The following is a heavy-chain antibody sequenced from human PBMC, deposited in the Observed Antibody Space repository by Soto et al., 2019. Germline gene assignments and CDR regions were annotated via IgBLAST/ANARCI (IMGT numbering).Heavy chain of an antibody. CDR2: INGDGSST. Sequence: ELQLVQSGGGLVQPGGSLRLSCAASGFGFSNYWMHWVRQAPGKGLVWVSRINGDGSSTSYADSVRGRFTISRDNAENALYLQMNSLRPEDTALYYCARFRVDGDPVPWGQGTLLTVSS. J-gene: IGHJ5*02. V-gene: IGHV3-74*01. CDR1: GFGFSNYW. CDR3: ARFRVDGDPVP. D-gene: IGHD4-17*01.